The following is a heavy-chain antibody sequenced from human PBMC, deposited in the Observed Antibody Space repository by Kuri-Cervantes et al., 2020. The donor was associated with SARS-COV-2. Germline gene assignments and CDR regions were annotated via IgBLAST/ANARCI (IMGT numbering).Heavy chain of an antibody. D-gene: IGHD6-13*01. CDR1: GFTLGNHG. Sequence: GGSLRLSCAASGFTLGNHGMHWVRQAPGKGLEWLAVISTDGTITHYADSVKGRFTISGDNSKSTLYLEMNSLRDEDTGVYYCAKETGAAGSSWMSYFDNWGLGTQVTVSS. J-gene: IGHJ4*02. V-gene: IGHV3-30*18. CDR2: ISTDGTIT. CDR3: AKETGAAGSSWMSYFDN.